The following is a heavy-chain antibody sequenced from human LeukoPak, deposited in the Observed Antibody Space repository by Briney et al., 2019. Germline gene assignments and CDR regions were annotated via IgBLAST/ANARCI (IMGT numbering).Heavy chain of an antibody. V-gene: IGHV4-39*01. CDR3: ARLGRGVRGVILD. CDR1: GGSISSGSYY. J-gene: IGHJ4*02. D-gene: IGHD3-10*01. CDR2: VYYSGIT. Sequence: SETLSLTCTVSGGSISSGSYYWGWLRQPPGKGLEWIGTVYYSGITDYTPSPKSRVTISVDTSKNQFSLHLRSVTAADTAVYYCARLGRGVRGVILDWGQGNLVTVSS.